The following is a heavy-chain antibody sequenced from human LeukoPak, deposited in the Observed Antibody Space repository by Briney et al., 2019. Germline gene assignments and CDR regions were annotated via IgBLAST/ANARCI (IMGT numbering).Heavy chain of an antibody. CDR1: GYTFTSYG. V-gene: IGHV1-18*01. D-gene: IGHD2-15*01. J-gene: IGHJ4*02. CDR2: ISAYNGNT. CDR3: ARGPTCSGGSCYEYYFDY. Sequence: ASVKVSCTASGYTFTSYGISWVRQAPGQGLEWMGWISAYNGNTNYAQKLQGRVTMTTDTSTSTAYMELRSLRSDDTAVYYCARGPTCSGGSCYEYYFDYWGQGTLVTVSS.